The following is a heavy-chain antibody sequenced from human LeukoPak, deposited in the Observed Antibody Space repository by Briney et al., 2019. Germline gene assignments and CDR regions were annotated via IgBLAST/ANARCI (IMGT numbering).Heavy chain of an antibody. J-gene: IGHJ5*02. Sequence: PGGSLRLSCAASGFTFSSYAMHWVRQAPGKGLEWVAAISYDGSNKYYADSVKGRFTISRDNSKNTLYLQMNSLRAEDTAVYYCARDRDSSGWYNWFDPWGQGTLVTVSS. CDR3: ARDRDSSGWYNWFDP. CDR1: GFTFSSYA. V-gene: IGHV3-30-3*01. D-gene: IGHD6-19*01. CDR2: ISYDGSNK.